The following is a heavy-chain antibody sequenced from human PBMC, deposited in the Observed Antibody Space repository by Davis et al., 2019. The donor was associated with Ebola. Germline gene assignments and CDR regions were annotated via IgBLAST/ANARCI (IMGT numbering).Heavy chain of an antibody. J-gene: IGHJ4*02. CDR2: SIPMFGTS. D-gene: IGHD3-16*01. CDR1: GGTFSNYV. V-gene: IGHV1-69*06. CDR3: ARKRQGGEWHFDY. Sequence: SVTVSCKAPGGTFSNYVINWVRLAPGRGLEWMGGSIPMFGTSNYAYKCQGRLTITADKSTDTAYMELSSLRSEDTAVYYCARKRQGGEWHFDYWGQGTLVTVSS.